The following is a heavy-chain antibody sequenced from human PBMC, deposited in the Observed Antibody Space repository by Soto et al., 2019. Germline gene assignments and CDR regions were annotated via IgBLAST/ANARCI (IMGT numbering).Heavy chain of an antibody. CDR3: ATTVDSNFYYGMDV. D-gene: IGHD5-12*01. CDR1: GSTFTSYG. V-gene: IGHV1-18*04. Sequence: ASVKVSCKASGSTFTSYGISWVRQAPGQGLEWMGWISAYNGNTNYAQKLQGRVTMTTDTSTSTAYMELRSLRSDDTAVYYCATTVDSNFYYGMDVWGQGTTVTVSS. J-gene: IGHJ6*02. CDR2: ISAYNGNT.